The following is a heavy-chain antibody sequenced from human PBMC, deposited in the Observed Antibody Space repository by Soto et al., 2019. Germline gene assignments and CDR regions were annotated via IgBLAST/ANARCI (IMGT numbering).Heavy chain of an antibody. CDR2: ISSTTNYI. Sequence: PGGSLRLSCAASGFTFTGYSMNWVRQAPGKGLEWVSSISSTTNYIYYGDSMKGRFTISRDNAKNSLYLEVNSLRAEDTAVYYCARESEDLTSNFDYWGQGTLVTVSS. CDR1: GFTFTGYS. V-gene: IGHV3-21*06. CDR3: ARESEDLTSNFDY. J-gene: IGHJ4*02.